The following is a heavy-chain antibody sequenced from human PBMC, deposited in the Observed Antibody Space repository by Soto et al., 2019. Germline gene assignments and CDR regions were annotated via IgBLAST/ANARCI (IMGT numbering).Heavy chain of an antibody. J-gene: IGHJ6*02. CDR2: INHSGST. Sequence: SETLSLTCAVYGGSFSGYYWSWIRQPPGKGLEWIGEINHSGSTNYNPSLKSRVTISVDTSKNQFSLKLSSVTAADTAVYYCARDWFNRWGILTNSFNYYYGMDVWGQGTKVTVSS. D-gene: IGHD3-16*01. V-gene: IGHV4-34*01. CDR3: ARDWFNRWGILTNSFNYYYGMDV. CDR1: GGSFSGYY.